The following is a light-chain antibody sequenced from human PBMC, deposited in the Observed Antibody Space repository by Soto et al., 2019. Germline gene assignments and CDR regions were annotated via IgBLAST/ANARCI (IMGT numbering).Light chain of an antibody. J-gene: IGKJ3*01. V-gene: IGKV3-20*01. Sequence: EIVLTQSPGTLSLSPGERATLSCRASQSVSSNYLAWYQQKPGQAPRLLISDASTRATGIPDRFSGSGSGTDFTLTISRLEPEDCAVYYCEQYGSSPLTFGPGTKVEIK. CDR2: DAS. CDR3: EQYGSSPLT. CDR1: QSVSSNY.